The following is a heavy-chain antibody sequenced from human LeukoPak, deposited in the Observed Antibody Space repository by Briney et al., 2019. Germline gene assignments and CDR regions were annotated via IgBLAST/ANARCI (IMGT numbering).Heavy chain of an antibody. Sequence: PGRSLRLSCIVSGFSFDDYGMHWVRQVPGKGLEWVSGISWNSGYIGYTDSVKGRFTISRDNAKNSLYLQMNSLRAEDTAVYYCARNYGYDDHASGSYFDYWGQGTLVTVSS. D-gene: IGHD5-12*01. V-gene: IGHV3-9*01. CDR3: ARNYGYDDHASGSYFDY. CDR2: ISWNSGYI. J-gene: IGHJ4*02. CDR1: GFSFDDYG.